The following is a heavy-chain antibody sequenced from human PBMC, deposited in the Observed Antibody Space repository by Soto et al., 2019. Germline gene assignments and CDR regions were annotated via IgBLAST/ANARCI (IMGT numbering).Heavy chain of an antibody. CDR3: ARVSSGYQLLYCGGDYGMDV. CDR2: INPNSGGT. J-gene: IGHJ6*02. Sequence: ASVKVSCKASGYTFTGYYMHWVRQAPGQGLEWMGWINPNSGGTNYAQKFQGWVTMTRDTSISTAYMELSRLRSDDTAVYYCARVSSGYQLLYCGGDYGMDVWGQGTTVTGSS. CDR1: GYTFTGYY. V-gene: IGHV1-2*04. D-gene: IGHD2-2*02.